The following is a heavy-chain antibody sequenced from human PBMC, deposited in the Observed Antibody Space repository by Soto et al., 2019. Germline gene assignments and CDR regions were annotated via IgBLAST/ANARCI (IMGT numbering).Heavy chain of an antibody. D-gene: IGHD4-17*01. V-gene: IGHV2-5*02. CDR3: ALRTTTVTWWFAP. Sequence: QITLKESGPTLVKPTQTLTLTCTFSGFSLTTSGVGVGWIRQPPGKALEWLALIYWDDAKRYSPSPKSRLTITQDTAKNRVVLTITTMAPADTATYFCALRTTTVTWWFAPWGPGTLVTVS. CDR1: GFSLTTSGVG. J-gene: IGHJ5*02. CDR2: IYWDDAK.